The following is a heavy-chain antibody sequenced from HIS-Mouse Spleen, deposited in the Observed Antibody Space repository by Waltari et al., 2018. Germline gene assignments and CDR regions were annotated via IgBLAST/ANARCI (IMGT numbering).Heavy chain of an antibody. V-gene: IGHV4-38-2*02. J-gene: IGHJ5*02. CDR3: ARVKT. CDR2: IYNSGST. CDR1: GYSISSGYY. Sequence: QVQLQESGPGLVKPSETLSLTCTVSGYSISSGYYWGWIRPPPGKGMEWIGRIYNSGSTYYNPSLKSLCTISVDTSKNQFSLKLSSVTAADTAVYYCARVKTWGQGTLVTVSS.